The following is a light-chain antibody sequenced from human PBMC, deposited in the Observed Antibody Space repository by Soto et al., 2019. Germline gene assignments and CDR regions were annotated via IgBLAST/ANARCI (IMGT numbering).Light chain of an antibody. Sequence: DIQMTQSPSSLSASLGDRVTITCRASQTIIRYLNWYQQKPGRAPNLLIYAASNLQSGVPSRFSGSASGTEFTLTISSLQPEDFATYYCQQSYSTLFSFGPGTKVEIK. CDR1: QTIIRY. CDR2: AAS. CDR3: QQSYSTLFS. J-gene: IGKJ3*01. V-gene: IGKV1-39*01.